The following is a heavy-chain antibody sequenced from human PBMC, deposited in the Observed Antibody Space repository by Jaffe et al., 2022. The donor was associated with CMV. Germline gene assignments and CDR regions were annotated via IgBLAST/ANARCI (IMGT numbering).Heavy chain of an antibody. J-gene: IGHJ6*02. CDR2: IIRILGAV. Sequence: QVQLVQSGAEVKKPGSSLKVSCKASGGTFSNYAISWVRQAPGQGLEWMGGIIRILGAVNYAQNFQGRVTISADESTSTAYMELSSLRSEDTAVYYCGSWPLGAGTTPRYGMDVWGQGTTVSVSS. V-gene: IGHV1-69*01. D-gene: IGHD1-7*01. CDR3: GSWPLGAGTTPRYGMDV. CDR1: GGTFSNYA.